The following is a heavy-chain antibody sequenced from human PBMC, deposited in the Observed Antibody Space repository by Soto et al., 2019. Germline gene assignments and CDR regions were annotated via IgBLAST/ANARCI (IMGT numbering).Heavy chain of an antibody. D-gene: IGHD2-21*02. CDR1: GGSFSGYY. CDR3: ARIPGGNSRGMDV. V-gene: IGHV4-34*01. J-gene: IGHJ6*02. Sequence: QVQLQQWGAGLLKPSETLSLTCAVYGGSFSGYYWSWIRQPPGKGLEWIGEINHSGSTNYNPSLKSRVTISGDTSKNQFSLKLSSVTAADTAMYYCARIPGGNSRGMDVWGQGTTVTVSS. CDR2: INHSGST.